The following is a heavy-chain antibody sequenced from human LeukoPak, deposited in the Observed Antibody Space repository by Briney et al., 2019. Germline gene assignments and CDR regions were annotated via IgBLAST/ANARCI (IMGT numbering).Heavy chain of an antibody. Sequence: SVKVSCKASGGTFSSYAISWVRQAPGQGLEWMGGIIPIFGTANYAQKFQGRVTITADKSTSTAYMELSSLRSEDTAVYYCAPYYYGSGSYYQPVDYWGQGTLVTVSS. CDR3: APYYYGSGSYYQPVDY. CDR1: GGTFSSYA. CDR2: IIPIFGTA. J-gene: IGHJ4*02. V-gene: IGHV1-69*06. D-gene: IGHD3-10*01.